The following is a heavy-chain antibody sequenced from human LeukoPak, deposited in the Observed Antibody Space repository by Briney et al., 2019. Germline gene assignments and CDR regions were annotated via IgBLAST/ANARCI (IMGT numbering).Heavy chain of an antibody. D-gene: IGHD4-17*01. CDR1: GYSFTSYW. CDR2: IYPGDSDT. CDR3: ARRATTVTTGDWFDP. J-gene: IGHJ5*02. Sequence: GESLKISCKGSGYSFTSYWIGWVRQMPGKGLEWMGTIYPGDSDTRYSPSFQGQVTISADKSISTAYLQWSSLKASDTAMYYCARRATTVTTGDWFDPWGQGTLVTVSS. V-gene: IGHV5-51*01.